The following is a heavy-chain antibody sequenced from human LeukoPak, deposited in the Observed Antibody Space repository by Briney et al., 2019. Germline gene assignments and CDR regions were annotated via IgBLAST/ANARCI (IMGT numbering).Heavy chain of an antibody. J-gene: IGHJ6*03. Sequence: ASVKVSCKASGYTFTSYGISWVRQAPGQGLEWMGWISAYSGNTNYAQKLQGRVTMTTDTSTSTAYMELRSLRSDDTAVYYCARSGYFTNRYYYYYMDVWGKGTTVTVSS. CDR1: GYTFTSYG. D-gene: IGHD3-3*01. V-gene: IGHV1-18*01. CDR2: ISAYSGNT. CDR3: ARSGYFTNRYYYYYMDV.